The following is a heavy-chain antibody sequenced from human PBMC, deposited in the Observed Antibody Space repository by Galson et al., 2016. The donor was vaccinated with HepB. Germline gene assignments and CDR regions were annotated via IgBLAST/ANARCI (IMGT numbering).Heavy chain of an antibody. CDR2: IAGNGRGQ. J-gene: IGHJ4*02. CDR1: GFTFRMYS. D-gene: IGHD2-2*01. Sequence: SLRLSCAASGFTFRMYSIHWIRQAPGKGLEWVAVIAGNGRGQYYADSVRGRFTISSDNSKNTIDLQMSSLRPDDTAVYYCAKEDFCSRTGCPAGYWGQGSLVTVSS. V-gene: IGHV3-30*04. CDR3: AKEDFCSRTGCPAGY.